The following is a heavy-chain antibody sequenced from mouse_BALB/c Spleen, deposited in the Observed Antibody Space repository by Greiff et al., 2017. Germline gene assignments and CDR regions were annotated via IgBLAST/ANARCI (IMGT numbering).Heavy chain of an antibody. J-gene: IGHJ2*01. CDR1: GFTFSSYA. CDR2: ISSGGSYT. D-gene: IGHD4-1*01. CDR3: AREVTGTDFDY. Sequence: DVMLVESGGGLVKPGGSLKLSCAASGFTFSSYAMSWVRQTPEKRLEWVATISSGGSYTYYPDSVKGRFTISRDNAKNTLYLQMSSLRSEDTAMYYCAREVTGTDFDYWGQGTTLTVSS. V-gene: IGHV5-9-1*01.